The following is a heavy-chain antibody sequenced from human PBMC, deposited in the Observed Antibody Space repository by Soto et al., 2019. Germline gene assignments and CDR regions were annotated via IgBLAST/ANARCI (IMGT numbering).Heavy chain of an antibody. V-gene: IGHV4-34*01. D-gene: IGHD2-8*02. J-gene: IGHJ4*02. CDR2: INHSGST. CDR3: ARDKITGLSDY. CDR1: GGSFSGYC. Sequence: LETLSLTCAVYGGSFSGYCLTWIRQPPGTGLEWIGEINHSGSTNYNPSLKSRVTISVDTSKNQFSLKLTSVTAADTAVYYCARDKITGLSDYWGQGTLVTVSS.